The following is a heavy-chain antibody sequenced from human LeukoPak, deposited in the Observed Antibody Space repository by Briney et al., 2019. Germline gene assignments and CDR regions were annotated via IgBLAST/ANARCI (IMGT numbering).Heavy chain of an antibody. CDR2: IYNSGNT. D-gene: IGHD4/OR15-4a*01. J-gene: IGHJ3*02. CDR3: ARRQKLRGPRAGDALDI. V-gene: IGHV4-61*05. CDR1: GGSISSSSYY. Sequence: NPSETLSLTCTVSGGSISSSSYYWTWIRQPPGKELEWIGYIYNSGNTNYNPSLESRVTISVDMSKYQFSLKLSSVTAADTAMYYCARRQKLRGPRAGDALDIWGQGTMVTVSS.